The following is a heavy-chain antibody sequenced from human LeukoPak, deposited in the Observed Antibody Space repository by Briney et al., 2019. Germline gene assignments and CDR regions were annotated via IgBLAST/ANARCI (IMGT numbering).Heavy chain of an antibody. D-gene: IGHD5-18*01. J-gene: IGHJ5*02. CDR3: ARGDADTATNWFDP. CDR1: GYTFTSYG. CDR2: ISAYNGNT. Sequence: ASVKVSCKASGYTFTSYGISWVRQAPGQGLEWMGWISAYNGNTNYAQKLQGRVTMTTDTSTSTAYTGLRSLRSDDTAVYYCARGDADTATNWFDPWGQGTLVTVSS. V-gene: IGHV1-18*01.